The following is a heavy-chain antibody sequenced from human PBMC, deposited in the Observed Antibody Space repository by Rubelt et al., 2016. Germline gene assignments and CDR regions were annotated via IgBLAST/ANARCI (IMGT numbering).Heavy chain of an antibody. Sequence: EVQLLESGGGLVQPGGSLRLSCAASGFTFSNYAMSWVRQAPGKGLEWVSAIANNGGRTYYADSVKGRFTISRDNSQSTLYLQMSSLRPEDTALYYCTRERAYYYFDCWGQGTLVTVSS. CDR1: GFTFSNYA. CDR3: TRERAYYYFDC. CDR2: IANNGGRT. J-gene: IGHJ4*02. V-gene: IGHV3-23*01. D-gene: IGHD1-26*01.